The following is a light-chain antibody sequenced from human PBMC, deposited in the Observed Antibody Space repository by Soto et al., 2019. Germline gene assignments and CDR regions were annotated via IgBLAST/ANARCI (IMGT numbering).Light chain of an antibody. V-gene: IGKV3-11*01. J-gene: IGKJ1*01. Sequence: EIVLTQSPATLSLSPGERATLSCRASQSFNNYLAWYQQKPGQAPTLLIYDASNRATAIPARFSGSGSGTDFTLTISSLEPEDFAIYYCQQHYYWPATFGQGTKVEIQ. CDR3: QQHYYWPAT. CDR2: DAS. CDR1: QSFNNY.